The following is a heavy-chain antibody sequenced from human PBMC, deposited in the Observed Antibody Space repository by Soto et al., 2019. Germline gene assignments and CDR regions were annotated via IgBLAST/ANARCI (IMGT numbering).Heavy chain of an antibody. J-gene: IGHJ3*02. D-gene: IGHD4-17*01. Sequence: QVQLQESGPGLVKPSETLSLTCTVSGGSISGYYWSWIRQPPGKGLEWIGYIYYSGSVSYNPSLRSRVTISLDTSKYQFSLKLSSVTAADTAVYYCARDLSTVTNDAFDIWGQGTMVTVSS. CDR1: GGSISGYY. CDR2: IYYSGSV. CDR3: ARDLSTVTNDAFDI. V-gene: IGHV4-59*01.